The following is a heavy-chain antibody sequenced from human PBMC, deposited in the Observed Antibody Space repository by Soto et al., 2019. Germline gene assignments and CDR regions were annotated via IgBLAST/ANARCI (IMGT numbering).Heavy chain of an antibody. CDR2: IIPISGAA. CDR1: GGTFSNYV. Sequence: SVKVSCKASGGTFSNYVVNWVRQAPGQGLEWMGRIIPISGAANYAQKFQGRVTITADKSTSTSYVELSSLRSEDTAVYYCARDMTRTVVPYFDFWGQGTLVTVSS. D-gene: IGHD1-7*01. V-gene: IGHV1-69*06. CDR3: ARDMTRTVVPYFDF. J-gene: IGHJ4*02.